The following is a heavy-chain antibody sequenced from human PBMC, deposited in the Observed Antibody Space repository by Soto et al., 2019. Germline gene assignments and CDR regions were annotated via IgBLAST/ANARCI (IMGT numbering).Heavy chain of an antibody. V-gene: IGHV4-34*01. CDR2: INHSGST. Sequence: PSETLSLTCAVYGGSFSGYYWSWIRQPPGKGLEWIGEINHSGSTNYNPSLKSRVTISVDTSKNQFSLKLSSVTAADTAVYYCARLRGYSGYDYFDYWGQGTLVTVSS. CDR1: GGSFSGYY. D-gene: IGHD5-12*01. CDR3: ARLRGYSGYDYFDY. J-gene: IGHJ4*02.